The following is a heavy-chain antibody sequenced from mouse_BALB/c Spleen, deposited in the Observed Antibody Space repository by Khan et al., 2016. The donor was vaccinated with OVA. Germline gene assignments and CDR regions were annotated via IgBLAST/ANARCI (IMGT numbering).Heavy chain of an antibody. V-gene: IGHV2-9*02. CDR3: ARSKYLARY. CDR2: IWAGGST. Sequence: VQLQESGPGLVAPSQSLSITCTVYGYSLTRYGVHWVRQPPGKGLEWLGLIWAGGSTNYYWALMSRLSISIDNTKSLVLLIIKRLQNDDTALYYCARSKYLARYWGQGTTLTVSS. J-gene: IGHJ2*01. CDR1: GYSLTRYG. D-gene: IGHD3-3*01.